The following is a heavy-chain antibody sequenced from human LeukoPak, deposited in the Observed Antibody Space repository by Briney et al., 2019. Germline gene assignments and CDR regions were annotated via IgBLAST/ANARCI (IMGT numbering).Heavy chain of an antibody. D-gene: IGHD4-11*01. J-gene: IGHJ2*01. Sequence: SETLSLTCTVSGGSISSYYWSWIRQPPGKGLEWIGYIYYSGSTNYNPSLKSRVTISVDTSKNQFSLKLSSVTAADTAVYYCARGIDYSNWYFDLWGRGTLVTVSS. CDR1: GGSISSYY. CDR2: IYYSGST. CDR3: ARGIDYSNWYFDL. V-gene: IGHV4-59*01.